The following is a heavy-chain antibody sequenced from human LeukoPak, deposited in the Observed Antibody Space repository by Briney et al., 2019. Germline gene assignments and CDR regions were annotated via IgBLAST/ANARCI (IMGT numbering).Heavy chain of an antibody. Sequence: PGGSLRLSCVASGFSLSGYAMSWVRQAPGKGPEWVSGILSSGIIHYSDSVKGRFTISRDSSKNTLYLQMNSLRSEDTAIYSCAKDLTFGDGRWEFVPWGQGTLVTVSS. CDR2: ILSSGII. CDR3: AKDLTFGDGRWEFVP. D-gene: IGHD4-17*01. CDR1: GFSLSGYA. V-gene: IGHV3-23*05. J-gene: IGHJ5*02.